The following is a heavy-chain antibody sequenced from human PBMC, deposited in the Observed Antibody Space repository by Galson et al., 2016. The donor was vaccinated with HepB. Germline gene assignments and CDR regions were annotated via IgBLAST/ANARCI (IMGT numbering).Heavy chain of an antibody. D-gene: IGHD7-27*01. CDR1: GGSLNSNY. CDR3: ARESDWGLGTAFDI. CDR2: IYDSVTT. V-gene: IGHV4-59*01. J-gene: IGHJ3*02. Sequence: ETLSLTCTVSGGSLNSNYWSWIRQPPGKGLEWIGYIYDSVTTNYNASLKSRVTISVDTSKNQFSLKLSSVTAADTAVYYCARESDWGLGTAFDIWGQGTMVTVSS.